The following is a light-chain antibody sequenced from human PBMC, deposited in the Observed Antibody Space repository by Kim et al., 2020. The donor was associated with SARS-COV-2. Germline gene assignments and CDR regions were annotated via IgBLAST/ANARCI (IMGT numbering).Light chain of an antibody. V-gene: IGLV4-69*01. J-gene: IGLJ3*02. CDR1: SGHSSYA. CDR3: QTWDTGIWV. CDR2: INSDGSH. Sequence: QPVLTQSPSASASLGASVKLTCTLSSGHSSYAIAWHQQQPEKGPRYLMKINSDGSHSKGDGIPDRFSGSTSGAERYLTISSLQSEDEADYYCQTWDTGIWVFGGGTQLTVL.